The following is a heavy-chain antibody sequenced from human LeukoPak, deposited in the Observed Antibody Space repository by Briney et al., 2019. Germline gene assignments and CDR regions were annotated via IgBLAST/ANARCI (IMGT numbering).Heavy chain of an antibody. V-gene: IGHV1-8*01. CDR2: VNPNSGHT. Sequence: ASGKVCCNASGYAFTSYDVNWVRQATGQGLEWMGWVNPNSGHTGYAQKFQGRVTLTTNTSVSTAYMELSSLRSEDTAIYYCARGAPGSYCSGGSCPYFDYWGQGTLVSVSS. D-gene: IGHD2-15*01. J-gene: IGHJ4*02. CDR3: ARGAPGSYCSGGSCPYFDY. CDR1: GYAFTSYD.